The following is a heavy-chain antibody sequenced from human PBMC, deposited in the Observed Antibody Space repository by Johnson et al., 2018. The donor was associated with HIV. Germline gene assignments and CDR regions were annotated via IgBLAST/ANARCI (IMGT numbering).Heavy chain of an antibody. J-gene: IGHJ3*02. D-gene: IGHD2-2*01. V-gene: IGHV3-30*04. CDR3: ARDRCSSTSCIDAFDI. CDR1: GFTFSSYA. Sequence: QVHLVESGGGLVKPGGSLRLSCAASGFTFSSYAMHWVRQAPGKGLEWVAVISYDGSNKYYADSVKGRFTISRDNSKNTLYLQMNSQRAEDTAVYYCARDRCSSTSCIDAFDIWGQGTVVTVSS. CDR2: ISYDGSNK.